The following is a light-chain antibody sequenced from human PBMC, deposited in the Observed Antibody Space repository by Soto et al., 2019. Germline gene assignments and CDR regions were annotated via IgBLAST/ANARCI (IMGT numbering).Light chain of an antibody. V-gene: IGKV3-20*01. Sequence: EIVLTQSPGTLPLSPGERATLSCRASQSVSNNYLAWYQQKPGQAPRLLIYDASSRATGIPDRFSGSGSGTQFTVPIRRLERQDFAVYYCQQRRPSPPWMFGQGTKVEIK. CDR3: QQRRPSPPWM. J-gene: IGKJ1*01. CDR1: QSVSNNY. CDR2: DAS.